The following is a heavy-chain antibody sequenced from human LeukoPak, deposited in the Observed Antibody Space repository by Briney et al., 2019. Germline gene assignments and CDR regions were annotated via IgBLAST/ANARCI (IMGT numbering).Heavy chain of an antibody. D-gene: IGHD2-15*01. CDR2: INHSGST. Sequence: SETLSLTCAVYGGSFSGYYWSWIRQPPGKGLEWIGEINHSGSTNYNPSLKSRVTISVDTSKNQFSLKLSSVTAVDTAVYYCARGSSGGSCYRLWGQGTLVTVSS. CDR3: ARGSSGGSCYRL. CDR1: GGSFSGYY. J-gene: IGHJ4*02. V-gene: IGHV4-34*01.